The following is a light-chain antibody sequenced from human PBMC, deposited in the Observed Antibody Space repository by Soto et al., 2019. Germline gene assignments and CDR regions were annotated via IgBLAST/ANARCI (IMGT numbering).Light chain of an antibody. CDR1: QSLLHSNGYNY. Sequence: DIVMTYSPLSLPVTPGEPASISCRSSQSLLHSNGYNYLDWYLQKPGQSPQLLIYLGSNRASGVPDRFSGSGSGTDFTLKISRLEAEDVGVYYCMQALQTPLTFGGGTKVDIK. V-gene: IGKV2-28*01. CDR2: LGS. CDR3: MQALQTPLT. J-gene: IGKJ4*01.